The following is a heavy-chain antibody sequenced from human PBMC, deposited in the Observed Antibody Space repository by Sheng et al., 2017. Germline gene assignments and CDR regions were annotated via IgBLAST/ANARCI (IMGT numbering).Heavy chain of an antibody. CDR2: IYTSGST. CDR3: ARDGVLWFGEPPPYYYYGMDV. J-gene: IGHJ6*02. V-gene: IGHV4-61*02. CDR1: GGSISSGSYY. Sequence: QVQLQESGPGLVKPSQTLSLTCTVSGGSISSGSYYWSWIRQPAGKGMEWIGRIYTSGSTNYNPSLKSRVTISVDTSKNQFSLKLSSVTAADTAVYYCARDGVLWFGEPPPYYYYGMDVWGQGTTVTVSS. D-gene: IGHD3-10*01.